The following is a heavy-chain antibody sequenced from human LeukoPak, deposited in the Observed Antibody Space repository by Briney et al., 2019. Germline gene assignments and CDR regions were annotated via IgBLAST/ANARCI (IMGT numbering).Heavy chain of an antibody. CDR2: IIPIFGTA. Sequence: SVNVSCKASGGTFSSYAISWVRQAPGQGLEWMGGIIPIFGTANYAQKFQGRVTITADESTSTAYMELSSLRSEDTAVYYCASPSVDSSGWYSYYYYGMDVWGQGTTVTVSS. CDR3: ASPSVDSSGWYSYYYYGMDV. J-gene: IGHJ6*02. D-gene: IGHD6-19*01. V-gene: IGHV1-69*13. CDR1: GGTFSSYA.